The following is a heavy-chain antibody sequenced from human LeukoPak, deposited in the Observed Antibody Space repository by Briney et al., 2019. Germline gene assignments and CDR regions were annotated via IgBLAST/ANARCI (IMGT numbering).Heavy chain of an antibody. CDR2: MNPNSGNT. V-gene: IGHV1-8*01. CDR1: GYTLTSYD. J-gene: IGHJ5*02. Sequence: ASVKVSCKASGYTLTSYDINWVRQATGQGLEWMGWMNPNSGNTGYAQKFQGRVTMTRNTSISTAYMELSSLRSEDTAVYYCARVRPGHARSSWFDPWGQGTLVTVSS. D-gene: IGHD2-2*01. CDR3: ARVRPGHARSSWFDP.